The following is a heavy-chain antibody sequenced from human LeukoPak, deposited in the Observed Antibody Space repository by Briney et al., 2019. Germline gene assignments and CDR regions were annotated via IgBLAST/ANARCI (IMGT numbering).Heavy chain of an antibody. CDR3: AKDRMSNSWYGTHFDS. Sequence: PGGSLRLSCAASGFTFSSYWMSWVRQAPGKGLEWVANIKKDGSEKYYVDSVKGRFTISRDNSKNTLYLQMNSLRAEDTAVYYCAKDRMSNSWYGTHFDSWGQGTLVTVSS. V-gene: IGHV3-7*03. D-gene: IGHD6-13*01. CDR2: IKKDGSEK. J-gene: IGHJ4*02. CDR1: GFTFSSYW.